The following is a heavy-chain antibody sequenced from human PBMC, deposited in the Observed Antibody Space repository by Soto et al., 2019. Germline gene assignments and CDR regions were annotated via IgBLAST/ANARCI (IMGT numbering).Heavy chain of an antibody. CDR1: GFTFSSYA. CDR3: AKFAAHSMLDISSVPDY. D-gene: IGHD3-10*02. CDR2: ISGSSSKI. J-gene: IGHJ4*02. Sequence: PGGSLRLSCAASGFTFSSYAMSWVRQAQGKGLEWVSAISGSSSKISYADSVKGRLTISRDNSRNTLYLQMNSLKGDDTAVYSCAKFAAHSMLDISSVPDYWGQGALVTVSS. V-gene: IGHV3-23*01.